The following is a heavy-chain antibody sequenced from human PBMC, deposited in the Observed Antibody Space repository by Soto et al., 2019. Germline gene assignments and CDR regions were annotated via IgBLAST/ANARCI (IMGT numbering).Heavy chain of an antibody. CDR3: ARDWEDIVLVPAAANYYYYGMDV. D-gene: IGHD2-2*01. CDR2: ISGGGGTT. Sequence: GGSLRLSCAASGFTFSTFDMTWVRQAPGKGLEWVSAISGGGGTTYYGDSVEGRFTMSRDNSKNTLYLQMNSLRAEDTAVYYCARDWEDIVLVPAAANYYYYGMDVWGQGTTVTV. J-gene: IGHJ6*02. V-gene: IGHV3-23*01. CDR1: GFTFSTFD.